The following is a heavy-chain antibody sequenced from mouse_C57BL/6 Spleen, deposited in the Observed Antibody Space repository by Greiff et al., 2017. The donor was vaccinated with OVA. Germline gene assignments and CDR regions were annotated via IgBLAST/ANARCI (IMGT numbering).Heavy chain of an antibody. CDR2: IYPGDGDT. CDR3: ARWFTTVVAPGAMDY. J-gene: IGHJ4*01. D-gene: IGHD1-1*01. CDR1: GYAFSSYW. V-gene: IGHV1-80*01. Sequence: QVQLQQSGAELVKPGASVKISCKASGYAFSSYWMNWVKQRPGKGLEWIGQIYPGDGDTNYNGKFKGKATLTADKSSSTAYMQLSSLTSEDSAVYFCARWFTTVVAPGAMDYWGQGTSVTVSS.